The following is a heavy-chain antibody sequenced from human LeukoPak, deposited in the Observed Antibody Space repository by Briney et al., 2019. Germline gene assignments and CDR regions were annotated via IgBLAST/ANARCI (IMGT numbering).Heavy chain of an antibody. CDR3: ARDSSSSWYFDY. J-gene: IGHJ4*02. Sequence: GGSLRLSCAASGFTFSSNYMSWVRQAPGKGLEWVSVIYSGGTTYYADSVKGRFTISRDNSKNTLYLQMNSLRAEDTAVYYCARDSSSSWYFDYWGQGTLVTVSS. CDR1: GFTFSSNY. CDR2: IYSGGTT. D-gene: IGHD6-13*01. V-gene: IGHV3-53*01.